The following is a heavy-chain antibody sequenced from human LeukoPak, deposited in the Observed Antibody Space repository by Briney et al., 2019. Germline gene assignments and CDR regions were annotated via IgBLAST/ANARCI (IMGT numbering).Heavy chain of an antibody. D-gene: IGHD3-22*01. CDR2: IIPLFGTA. CDR1: GGTFNSFV. V-gene: IGHV1-69*13. Sequence: GASVKVSCKASGGTFNSFVISWVRQAPGQGLEWMGGIIPLFGTANYAQKFQDRATITADESTSTAYMELRSLRSEDTAFYYCARLGGDSSDYPFDHWGQGTLVTVSS. J-gene: IGHJ4*02. CDR3: ARLGGDSSDYPFDH.